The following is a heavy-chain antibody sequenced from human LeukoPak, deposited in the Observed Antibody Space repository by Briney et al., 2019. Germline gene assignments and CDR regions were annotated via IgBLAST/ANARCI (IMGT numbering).Heavy chain of an antibody. J-gene: IGHJ4*02. CDR1: GDSITRNTYY. D-gene: IGHD1-1*01. V-gene: IGHV4-39*01. CDR3: ARLSTSDTDGNYFDF. Sequence: SETLSLTRTVSGDSITRNTYYWVWVRQPPGKGLEWIGSINYSGRTFYSSSLKSRATISVDTFRNQFSLKVTSVTAADTAVYSCARLSTSDTDGNYFDFWGQGTLVTVSS. CDR2: INYSGRT.